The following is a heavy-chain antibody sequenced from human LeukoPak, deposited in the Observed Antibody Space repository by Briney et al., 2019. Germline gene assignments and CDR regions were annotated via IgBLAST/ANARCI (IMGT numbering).Heavy chain of an antibody. J-gene: IGHJ4*02. CDR2: ISGSGGST. V-gene: IGHV3-23*01. CDR1: GFTFSSYA. Sequence: PGGSLRLSCAASGFTFSSYAMSWVRQAPGKGLEWVSAISGSGGSTYYADYVKGRFTISRDNSKNTLYLQMNSLRAEDTAVYYCAKDRQSYSGSYYDYWGQGTLVTVSS. D-gene: IGHD1-26*01. CDR3: AKDRQSYSGSYYDY.